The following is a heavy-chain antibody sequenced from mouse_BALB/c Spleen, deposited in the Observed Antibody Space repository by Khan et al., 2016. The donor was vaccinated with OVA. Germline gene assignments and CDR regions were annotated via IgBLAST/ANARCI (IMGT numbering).Heavy chain of an antibody. CDR3: ARAGYGSFAY. Sequence: VQLKESGPELVKPGASVKISCKASGYTFADYNMDWVKQSLGKSLEWIGYIFPNNGGAGYNQKFKTKSTLTVDISSNTAYMELRSLTSEDSAVYFSARAGYGSFAYWGQGTLVTVSA. D-gene: IGHD1-2*01. CDR1: GYTFADYN. V-gene: IGHV1S29*02. J-gene: IGHJ3*01. CDR2: IFPNNGGA.